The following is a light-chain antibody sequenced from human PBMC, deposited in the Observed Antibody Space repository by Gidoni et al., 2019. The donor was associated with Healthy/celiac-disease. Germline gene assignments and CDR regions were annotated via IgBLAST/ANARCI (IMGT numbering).Light chain of an antibody. CDR3: QQYYSTPLT. CDR2: WAS. Sequence: DIVMTQSPDSLAVSLDERATINGKSSQSVLYSSNNKNYLAWYQQKPGQPPKLLIYWASTRESGVPDRFSGSGSGTDFPLTISSLPAEDVAVYYCQQYYSTPLTFGGGTKVEIK. CDR1: QSVLYSSNNKNY. J-gene: IGKJ4*01. V-gene: IGKV4-1*01.